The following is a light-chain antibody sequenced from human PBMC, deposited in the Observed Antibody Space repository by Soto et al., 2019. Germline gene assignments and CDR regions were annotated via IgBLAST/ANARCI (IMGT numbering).Light chain of an antibody. CDR1: QSVSSSY. CDR2: GAS. V-gene: IGKV3-20*01. Sequence: EIVLTQSPGTLSLSPGERATLSCRASQSVSSSYLAWYQQKPGQAPRLIIYGASNRATGIPGRFSGSGSGTDFTLTISRLEPEDFAVYYCQQYGSSPHTFGGGTKVEIK. J-gene: IGKJ4*01. CDR3: QQYGSSPHT.